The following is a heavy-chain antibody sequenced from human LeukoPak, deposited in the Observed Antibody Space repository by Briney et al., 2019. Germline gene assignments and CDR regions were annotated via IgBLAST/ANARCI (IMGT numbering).Heavy chain of an antibody. J-gene: IGHJ6*01. D-gene: IGHD6-6*01. Sequence: SVKVSCKATVFTFTSSAMQWVRQARGQRLEWMGWIFVGSGNTNYAQKFQERATITRDMSTSTAYMELSSLRSEDTAVYYCAAGTVAAPPGYYYYYYGMDVGGQGTTVTVSS. CDR2: IFVGSGNT. CDR1: VFTFTSSA. V-gene: IGHV1-58*02. CDR3: AAGTVAAPPGYYYYYYGMDV.